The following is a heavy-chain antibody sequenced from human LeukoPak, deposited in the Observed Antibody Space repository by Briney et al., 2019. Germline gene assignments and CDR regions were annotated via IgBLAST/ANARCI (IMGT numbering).Heavy chain of an antibody. V-gene: IGHV4-34*01. CDR1: GGSFSGYY. Sequence: SETLSLTCAVYGGSFSGYYWSWIRQPPGKGLEWIGEINHSGSTNYNPSLKSRVTISVDTSKNQFSLKLSSVTAADTAVYYCARGKGRARGPYHYDSSGYYYFDYWGQGTLVTVSS. CDR3: ARGKGRARGPYHYDSSGYYYFDY. J-gene: IGHJ4*02. CDR2: INHSGST. D-gene: IGHD3-22*01.